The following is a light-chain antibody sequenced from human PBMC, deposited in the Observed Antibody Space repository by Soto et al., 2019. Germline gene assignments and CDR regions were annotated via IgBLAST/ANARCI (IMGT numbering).Light chain of an antibody. CDR1: QPVYNN. J-gene: IGKJ4*01. Sequence: EIVMTQSLSPLSVSPGERATISSRASQPVYNNLAWYQQKPRQPPRLLIYGASARATGIPARFSGSGSGKEFTLTISSLRSEDFAVYYCQQYSNWPLTFGGGTKVEIK. V-gene: IGKV3-15*01. CDR3: QQYSNWPLT. CDR2: GAS.